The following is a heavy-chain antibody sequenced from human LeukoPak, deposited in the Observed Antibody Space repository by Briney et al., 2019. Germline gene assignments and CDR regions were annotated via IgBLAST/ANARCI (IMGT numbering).Heavy chain of an antibody. J-gene: IGHJ4*02. CDR2: ISSNGGST. D-gene: IGHD1-26*01. CDR1: GFTFSSYA. Sequence: GGSLRLSCSASGFTFSSYAMDWVRQAPGKGLEYVSGISSNGGSTYYADSVKGRFTISRDNSKNTVYLQMSSLRAEDTAVYYCVKVKVGATFDSWGQGTLVTVSS. V-gene: IGHV3-64D*06. CDR3: VKVKVGATFDS.